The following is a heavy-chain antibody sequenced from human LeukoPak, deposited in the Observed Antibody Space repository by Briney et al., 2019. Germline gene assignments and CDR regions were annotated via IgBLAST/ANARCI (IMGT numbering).Heavy chain of an antibody. CDR2: IIPIFGTA. V-gene: IGHV1-69*05. CDR3: ARENDYGDYKDWYFDL. CDR1: GGTFSSYA. Sequence: SVKVSCKASGGTFSSYAISWVRQAPGQGLEWMGRIIPIFGTANYAQKFQGRVTITTDESTSTAYVELSSLRSEDAAVYYCARENDYGDYKDWYFDLWGRGTLVTVSS. J-gene: IGHJ2*01. D-gene: IGHD4-17*01.